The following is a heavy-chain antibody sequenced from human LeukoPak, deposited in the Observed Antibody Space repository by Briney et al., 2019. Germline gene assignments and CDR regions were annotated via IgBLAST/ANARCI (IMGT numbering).Heavy chain of an antibody. D-gene: IGHD6-13*01. J-gene: IGHJ5*02. Sequence: PGGSLRLSCAASGFTFSSYGMHWVRQAPDKGLEGVAFIRSDGSQKNYADSVKGRFTISRDNSKNTMYLQMNSLRAEDTAVYYCAKVPSSSSRHWFYPSGEGTLVTVSS. CDR1: GFTFSSYG. CDR2: IRSDGSQK. CDR3: AKVPSSSSRHWFYP. V-gene: IGHV3-30*02.